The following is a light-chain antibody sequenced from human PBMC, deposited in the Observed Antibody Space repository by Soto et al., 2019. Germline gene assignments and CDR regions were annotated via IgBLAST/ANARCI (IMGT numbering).Light chain of an antibody. V-gene: IGKV1-39*01. CDR1: QRVGSY. CDR3: QQSHNTPLT. J-gene: IGKJ1*01. Sequence: DIQMTQSPSSLSASVGDRVTITCXASQRVGSYLNWYQQKPGKAPTLLIYSASELQSGVSSRFSGSGSGTDFTLTIRNLQPEDFAVYYCQQSHNTPLTFGQGTKVEI. CDR2: SAS.